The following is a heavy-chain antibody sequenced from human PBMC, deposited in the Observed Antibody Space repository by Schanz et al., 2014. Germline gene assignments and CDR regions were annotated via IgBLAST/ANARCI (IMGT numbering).Heavy chain of an antibody. V-gene: IGHV1-8*03. CDR2: MNPDSGNT. J-gene: IGHJ4*02. CDR1: GGTFSSYS. CDR3: ARDGVDAAAGGNY. Sequence: QVQLVQSGAEVKKPGSSVKVSCKASGGTFSSYSISWVRQAPGQGLEWMGWMNPDSGNTGYAQKFQGRVTITRDTSASTVYMELSSLRSEDTAVYYCARDGVDAAAGGNYWGQGTLVIVSS. D-gene: IGHD6-13*01.